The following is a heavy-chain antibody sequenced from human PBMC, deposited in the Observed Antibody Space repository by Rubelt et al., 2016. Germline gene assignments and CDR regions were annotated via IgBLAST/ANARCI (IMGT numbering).Heavy chain of an antibody. V-gene: IGHV4-31*03. CDR2: FYHRGST. Sequence: QVQLQESGPGLVKPWETLSLSCTVSGDSINSGVYYWTWIRQHPGKGLAWIGYFYHRGSTYYNPSLKSRVSISADMSKNQFALKLTSVTVAETAVYYCARELIAAAGLTDYWGQGTLVTVSS. D-gene: IGHD6-13*01. CDR1: GDSINSGVYY. CDR3: ARELIAAAGLTDY. J-gene: IGHJ4*02.